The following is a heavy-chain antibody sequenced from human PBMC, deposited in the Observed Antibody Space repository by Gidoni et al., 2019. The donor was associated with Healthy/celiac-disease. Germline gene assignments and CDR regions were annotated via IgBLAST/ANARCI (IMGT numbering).Heavy chain of an antibody. J-gene: IGHJ5*02. CDR2: IIPIFGTA. D-gene: IGHD2-15*01. CDR3: ARGGCSGGSCYPRRYWFDP. Sequence: QVQLGQSGAEVKKPGSSVKVSCKASGGPFSSYAISWVRQAPGQGLEWMGGIIPIFGTANYAQKFQGRVTITADKSTSTAYMELSSLRSEDTAVYYCARGGCSGGSCYPRRYWFDPWGQGTLVTVSS. V-gene: IGHV1-69*06. CDR1: GGPFSSYA.